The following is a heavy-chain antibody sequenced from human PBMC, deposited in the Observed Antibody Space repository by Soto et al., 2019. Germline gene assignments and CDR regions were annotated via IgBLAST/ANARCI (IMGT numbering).Heavy chain of an antibody. CDR3: ARDQYDYVWGSYRAQLDY. V-gene: IGHV1-69*01. CDR2: IIPIFGTA. CDR1: GGTFSSYA. D-gene: IGHD3-16*02. J-gene: IGHJ4*02. Sequence: QVQLVQSGAEVKKPGSSVKVSCKASGGTFSSYAISWVRQSPGQGLEWMGGIIPIFGTAYYAQKFQGRVTITADEPTSTAYMELSSLRSEDTAVYYCARDQYDYVWGSYRAQLDYWGQGTLVTVSS.